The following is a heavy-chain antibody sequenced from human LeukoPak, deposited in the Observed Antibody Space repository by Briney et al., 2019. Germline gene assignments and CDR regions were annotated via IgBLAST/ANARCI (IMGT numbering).Heavy chain of an antibody. J-gene: IGHJ4*02. D-gene: IGHD3-22*01. Sequence: SGGSLRLSCAASGFTFSSYGMHWVRQAPGKGLEWVAVIWYDGSNKYYADSVKGRFTISRDNSKNTLYLQMNSLRAEDTAVYYCARGNYDSSGYSDYWGQGTLVTVSS. CDR3: ARGNYDSSGYSDY. CDR2: IWYDGSNK. V-gene: IGHV3-33*01. CDR1: GFTFSSYG.